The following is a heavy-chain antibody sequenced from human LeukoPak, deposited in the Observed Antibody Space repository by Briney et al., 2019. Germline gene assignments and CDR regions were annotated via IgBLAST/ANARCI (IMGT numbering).Heavy chain of an antibody. CDR1: GYTFTGYY. CDR2: INPNSGGT. Sequence: ASVKVSCKASGYTFTGYYMHWVRQAPGQGLEWMGWINPNSGGTSYAQKFQGRVTMTRDTSISTAYMELSRLRSDDTAVYYCARGSSIVLMVYADRLYGMDVWGQGTTVTVSS. J-gene: IGHJ6*02. V-gene: IGHV1-2*02. CDR3: ARGSSIVLMVYADRLYGMDV. D-gene: IGHD2-8*01.